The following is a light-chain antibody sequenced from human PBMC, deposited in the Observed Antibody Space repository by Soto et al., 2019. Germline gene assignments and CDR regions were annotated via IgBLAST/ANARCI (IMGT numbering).Light chain of an antibody. CDR3: LQDYTYTLT. V-gene: IGKV1-6*01. CDR2: GTS. J-gene: IGKJ4*01. CDR1: QAIGND. Sequence: IQLTQSPPSLSASVGDTVTITCRASQAIGNDFDWYQQKPGEAPKLLILGTSTLHSGVPSRFSGSGSGTDFTLTISSLQPVDFASYFCLQDYTYTLTFGGGTEVEIK.